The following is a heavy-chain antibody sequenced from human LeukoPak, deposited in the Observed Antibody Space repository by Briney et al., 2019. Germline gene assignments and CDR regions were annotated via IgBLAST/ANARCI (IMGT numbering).Heavy chain of an antibody. CDR3: ARRNVRGFDSKIKY. Sequence: SETLSLTCAVYGGSFSGYYWTWIRQPPGKGLECIGEIDHSGSTNYNPSLKSRVTISVDTSKNQFSLKLTSVTAADTAVYYCARRNVRGFDSKIKYWGQGTLVTVSS. J-gene: IGHJ4*02. V-gene: IGHV4-34*01. D-gene: IGHD5-12*01. CDR2: IDHSGST. CDR1: GGSFSGYY.